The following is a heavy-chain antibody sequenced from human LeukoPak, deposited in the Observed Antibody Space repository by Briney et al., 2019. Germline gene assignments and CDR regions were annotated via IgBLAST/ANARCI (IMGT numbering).Heavy chain of an antibody. CDR2: IYPGYSYP. CDR3: ARRLTTVTTYFDY. D-gene: IGHD4-17*01. Sequence: GESLQISCKGSGYRFTTYWIGWARQMPGKGLEWMGLIYPGYSYPRYSPSFQGQVPISAHKSISTAYLQWSSLKASDTAMYYCARRLTTVTTYFDYWGQGTLVTVSS. J-gene: IGHJ4*02. CDR1: GYRFTTYW. V-gene: IGHV5-51*01.